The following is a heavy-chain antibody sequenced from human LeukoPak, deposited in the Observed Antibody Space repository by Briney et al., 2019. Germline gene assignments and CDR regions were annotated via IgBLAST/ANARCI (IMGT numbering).Heavy chain of an antibody. Sequence: ASVKVSCKASGYTFTGYYMHWVRQAPGQGLEWMGWINPNSGGTNYAQKFQGRVTMTRDTSISTAYMELSRLRSDDTAVYHCARVSPYSSGWYSGDYWGQGTLVTVSS. D-gene: IGHD6-19*01. V-gene: IGHV1-2*02. CDR2: INPNSGGT. CDR1: GYTFTGYY. CDR3: ARVSPYSSGWYSGDY. J-gene: IGHJ4*02.